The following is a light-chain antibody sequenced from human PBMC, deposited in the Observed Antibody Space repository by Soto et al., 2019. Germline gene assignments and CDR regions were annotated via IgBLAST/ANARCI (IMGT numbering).Light chain of an antibody. Sequence: DIQMTQSPSVMSASVGDRVTITCRASQGISTSLAWFQQKPGKVPKRLIFGTSNLESGVPSRFSGSGSGTEFTLTISSQQPEDFATYYCLQHNSYTRTFGQGTKVEIK. CDR3: LQHNSYTRT. CDR1: QGISTS. CDR2: GTS. V-gene: IGKV1-17*03. J-gene: IGKJ1*01.